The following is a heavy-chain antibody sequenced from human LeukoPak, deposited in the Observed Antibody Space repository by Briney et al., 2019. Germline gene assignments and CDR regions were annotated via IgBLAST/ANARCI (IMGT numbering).Heavy chain of an antibody. Sequence: SQTLSLTCTVSGGSISSGDYYWSWIRQPPGKGLEWIGYIYYSGRTYYNPSLKSRVTISVDTSKNQFSLNLPSVTAADTAVYYCAALQRPADIDYWGQGTLVTVSS. CDR1: GGSISSGDYY. CDR2: IYYSGRT. CDR3: AALQRPADIDY. D-gene: IGHD2-2*01. J-gene: IGHJ4*02. V-gene: IGHV4-30-4*01.